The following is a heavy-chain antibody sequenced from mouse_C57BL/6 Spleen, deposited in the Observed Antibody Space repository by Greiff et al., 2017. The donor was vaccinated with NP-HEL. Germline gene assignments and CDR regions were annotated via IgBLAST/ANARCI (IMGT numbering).Heavy chain of an antibody. CDR3: AIHYYDYDWFAY. CDR1: GYTFTSYW. V-gene: IGHV1-74*01. D-gene: IGHD2-4*01. CDR2: IHPSDSDT. J-gene: IGHJ3*01. Sequence: QVQLQQSGAELVKPGASVKVSCKASGYTFTSYWMHWVKQRPGQGLEWIGRIHPSDSDTNYNQKFKGKATLTVDKSSSTAYMQLSSLTSEDSAVYYCAIHYYDYDWFAYWGQGTLVTVSA.